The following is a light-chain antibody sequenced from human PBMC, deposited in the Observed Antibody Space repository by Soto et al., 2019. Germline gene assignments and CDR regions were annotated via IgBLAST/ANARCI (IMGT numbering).Light chain of an antibody. Sequence: DIEMTQSPSSLSASVGDRVTITCRASQGVTNYLAWYQQKPGKVPKLLIYAASTLQSGVPSRFSGSGSGTDFTLTISSLQPEDVATYYCQKYNSATQTFGQGTKVDIK. V-gene: IGKV1-27*01. CDR2: AAS. CDR1: QGVTNY. J-gene: IGKJ1*01. CDR3: QKYNSATQT.